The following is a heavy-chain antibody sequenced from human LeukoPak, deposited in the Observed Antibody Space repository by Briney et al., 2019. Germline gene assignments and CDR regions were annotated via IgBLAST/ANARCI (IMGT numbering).Heavy chain of an antibody. J-gene: IGHJ4*02. Sequence: SETLSLTCTVSGDSITSGIHYWSWFRQPAGKGLEWIGRIYTSGSTNYNPSLKSRVTISLDTSKNQISLNLSSVIAADTAVYYCATVLRYFDWLFVWGQGTLVTVSS. CDR3: ATVLRYFDWLFV. V-gene: IGHV4-61*02. CDR1: GDSITSGIHY. D-gene: IGHD3-9*01. CDR2: IYTSGST.